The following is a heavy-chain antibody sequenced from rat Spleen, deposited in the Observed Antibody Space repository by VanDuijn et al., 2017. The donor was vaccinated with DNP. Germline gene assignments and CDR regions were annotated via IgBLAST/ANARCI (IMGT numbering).Heavy chain of an antibody. V-gene: IGHV2-43*01. J-gene: IGHJ4*01. CDR1: GFSLTSFH. Sequence: QVQLKESGPGLVQPSQTLSLACTVSGFSLTSFHVHWVRQPSGKGLEWMGVLWTGGSTEYNSALKSRLSISRDTSKSQVFLKMNSVQTEDTAMYFCARALATVVPTGAMDAWGQGTSVTVSS. D-gene: IGHD1-3*01. CDR2: LWTGGST. CDR3: ARALATVVPTGAMDA.